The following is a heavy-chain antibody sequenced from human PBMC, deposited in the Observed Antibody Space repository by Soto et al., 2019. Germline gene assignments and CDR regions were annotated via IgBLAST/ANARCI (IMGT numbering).Heavy chain of an antibody. CDR3: ARDKRGYSSGWHTKFRGAFDI. J-gene: IGHJ3*02. V-gene: IGHV3-48*02. D-gene: IGHD6-19*01. CDR2: ISSSSSTI. CDR1: GFTFSSYR. Sequence: GGSLRVSWAASGFTFSSYRMNWVRQAPGKGLEWVSYISSSSSTIYYADSVKGRFTISRDNAKNSLYLQMNSLRDEDTAVYYCARDKRGYSSGWHTKFRGAFDIWGQGTMVTVSS.